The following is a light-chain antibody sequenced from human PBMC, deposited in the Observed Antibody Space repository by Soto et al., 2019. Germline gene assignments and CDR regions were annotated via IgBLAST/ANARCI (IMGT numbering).Light chain of an antibody. J-gene: IGKJ3*01. V-gene: IGKV1-39*01. CDR2: AAS. CDR3: QQSYSTPLT. Sequence: DIQMTQSPSSLSASVGDRVTITCRASQSIRSYLNWYQQKPGKAPKLLIYAASTLLSGVPSGFSGSGSGTDFTLTISSLQPEDFATYYFQQSYSTPLTFGPGTKVDVK. CDR1: QSIRSY.